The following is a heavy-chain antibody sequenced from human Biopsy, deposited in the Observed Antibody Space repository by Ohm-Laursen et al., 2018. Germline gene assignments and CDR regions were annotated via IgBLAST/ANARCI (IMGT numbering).Heavy chain of an antibody. J-gene: IGHJ6*02. Sequence: GTLSLTCTVYGESFNGYYWSWIRQTPGKGLEWIGEINHSGRTNYNPSPKSRVTISVKKSKNQFSLKVRSVTAADTAVYYCVRGVDYYDPYHYYALDVWGQGTTVTVSS. CDR1: GESFNGYY. CDR2: INHSGRT. V-gene: IGHV4-34*01. CDR3: VRGVDYYDPYHYYALDV. D-gene: IGHD3-22*01.